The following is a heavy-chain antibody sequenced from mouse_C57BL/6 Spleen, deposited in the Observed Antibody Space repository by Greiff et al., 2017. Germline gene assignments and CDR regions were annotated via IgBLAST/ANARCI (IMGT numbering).Heavy chain of an antibody. D-gene: IGHD1-1*01. CDR1: GYSFTDYN. J-gene: IGHJ3*01. CDR2: INPNYGTT. V-gene: IGHV1-39*01. CDR3: ARGFITTVVAPAY. Sequence: VQLKQSGPELVKPGASVKISCKASGYSFTDYNMNWVQQSNGKSLEWIGVINPNYGTTSYNQKFKGKATLTVDQSSSTAYMQLNSLTSEDSAVYYCARGFITTVVAPAYWGQGTLVTVSA.